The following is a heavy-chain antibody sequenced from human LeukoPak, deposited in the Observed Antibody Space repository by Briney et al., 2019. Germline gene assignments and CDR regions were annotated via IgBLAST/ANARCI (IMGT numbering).Heavy chain of an antibody. J-gene: IGHJ4*02. V-gene: IGHV3-9*01. CDR3: AKEWGYCSSTSCPFDY. Sequence: GGSLRLSCAASGFTFDDYAMHWVRQAPGKGLEWVSGISWNSGSIGYADSVKGRFTISRDNAKNSLYLQMNSLRAEDTALYYCAKEWGYCSSTSCPFDYWGQGTLVTVSS. D-gene: IGHD2-2*01. CDR2: ISWNSGSI. CDR1: GFTFDDYA.